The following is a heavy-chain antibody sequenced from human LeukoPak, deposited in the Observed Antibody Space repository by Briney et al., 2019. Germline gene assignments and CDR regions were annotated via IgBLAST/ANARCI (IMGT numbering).Heavy chain of an antibody. J-gene: IGHJ4*02. Sequence: ASVKVSCKASGYTFTSYGISWVRQAPGQGLEWMGWISAYNCNTNYAQKLQGRVTMATDTSKSTAYMEVRSLTSDDTAVYYCARINGFSGYDLGGLFDYWGQGTLVTVSS. D-gene: IGHD5-12*01. CDR2: ISAYNCNT. CDR1: GYTFTSYG. V-gene: IGHV1-18*01. CDR3: ARINGFSGYDLGGLFDY.